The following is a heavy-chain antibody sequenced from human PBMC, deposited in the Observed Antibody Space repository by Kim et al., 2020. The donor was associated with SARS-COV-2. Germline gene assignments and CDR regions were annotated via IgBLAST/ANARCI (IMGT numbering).Heavy chain of an antibody. Sequence: SETLSLTCTVSGGSISSSSYYWGWIRQPPGKGLEWIGSIYYSGSTYYNPSLKSRVTISVDTSKNQFSLKLSSVTAADTAVSYCARQVDTAMGHFDYWGQGTLVTVSS. CDR3: ARQVDTAMGHFDY. V-gene: IGHV4-39*01. CDR1: GGSISSSSYY. J-gene: IGHJ4*02. CDR2: IYYSGST. D-gene: IGHD5-18*01.